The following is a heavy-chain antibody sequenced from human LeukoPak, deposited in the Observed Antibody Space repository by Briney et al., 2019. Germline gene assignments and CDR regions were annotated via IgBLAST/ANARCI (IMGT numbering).Heavy chain of an antibody. D-gene: IGHD2-15*01. CDR3: AKERMGYCSGGSCYPTNGMDV. Sequence: GGSLRLSCAASGFTFSSYAMSWVRQAPGKGLEWVSAISGSGGSTYYADSVKGRFTISRDNSKNTLYLQMNSLRAEDTAVYYCAKERMGYCSGGSCYPTNGMDVWGQGTTVTVSS. CDR1: GFTFSSYA. J-gene: IGHJ6*02. CDR2: ISGSGGST. V-gene: IGHV3-23*01.